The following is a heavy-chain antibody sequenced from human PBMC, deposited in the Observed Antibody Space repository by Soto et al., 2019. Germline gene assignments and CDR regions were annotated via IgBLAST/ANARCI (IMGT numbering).Heavy chain of an antibody. CDR3: ARDLDRRSGGRG. Sequence: EVQLVESGGGLVQPGGSLRLSCAASGFTVSSDYMSWVRQAPGKGLEWVSVIYAGGNTYYADSVKGRFTISRDNSKNTLYLQMDSLRVEDTAVYYCARDLDRRSGGRGWGQGTLVTVSS. CDR2: IYAGGNT. D-gene: IGHD2-15*01. V-gene: IGHV3-66*01. J-gene: IGHJ4*02. CDR1: GFTVSSDY.